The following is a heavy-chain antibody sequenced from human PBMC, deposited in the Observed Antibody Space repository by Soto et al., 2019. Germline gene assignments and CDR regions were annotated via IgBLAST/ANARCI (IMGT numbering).Heavy chain of an antibody. CDR3: ARPLGYSYGSDDPLDI. D-gene: IGHD5-18*01. CDR1: GGTFSSYA. J-gene: IGHJ3*02. Sequence: SVKVSCKASGGTFSSYAISWVRQAPGQGLEWMGGIIPIFGTANYAQKFQGRVTITADESTSTAYMELSSLRSEDTAVYYCARPLGYSYGSDDPLDICGQGTMVTVSS. CDR2: IIPIFGTA. V-gene: IGHV1-69*13.